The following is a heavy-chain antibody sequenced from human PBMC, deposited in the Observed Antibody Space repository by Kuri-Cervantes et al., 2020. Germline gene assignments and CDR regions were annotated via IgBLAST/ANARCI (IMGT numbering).Heavy chain of an antibody. CDR2: IIPIFGTA. CDR3: STYPMTTGTTHWYFEL. V-gene: IGHV1-69*13. J-gene: IGHJ2*01. D-gene: IGHD4-11*01. CDR1: GGTFSSYA. Sequence: SVKVSCKASGGTFSSYAISWVRQAPGQGLEWMGGIIPIFGTANYAQKFQGKVTITADESTSTAYMELSSLSSEDTAMYYCSTYPMTTGTTHWYFELWGQGTLVTVSS.